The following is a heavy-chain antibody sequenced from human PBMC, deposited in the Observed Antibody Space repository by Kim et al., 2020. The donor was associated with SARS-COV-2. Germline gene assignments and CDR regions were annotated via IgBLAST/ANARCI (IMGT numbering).Heavy chain of an antibody. V-gene: IGHV4-39*01. J-gene: IGHJ5*02. CDR2: YLYSGTT. D-gene: IGHD6-13*01. Sequence: SETLSLTCTISGASITTRAYYWCWIRQSPGKGLEWIGSYLYSGTTYYNPSLKSRISMSVDTSKNQLSLNLSSVTAADTAVYYCATRQSRSLNWFDPWGQGTPVIVSS. CDR1: GASITTRAYY. CDR3: ATRQSRSLNWFDP.